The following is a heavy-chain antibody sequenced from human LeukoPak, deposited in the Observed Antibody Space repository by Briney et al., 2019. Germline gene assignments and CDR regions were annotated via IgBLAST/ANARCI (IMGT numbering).Heavy chain of an antibody. Sequence: SETLSLTCTVSGGSISRGGYYWSWIRQHPGKGLEWIGYIYYSGSTYYNPSLKSRVTISVDTSKNQFSLKLSSVTAADTAVYYCARTTVASNWFDPWGQGTLVTVSS. J-gene: IGHJ5*02. CDR3: ARTTVASNWFDP. V-gene: IGHV4-31*03. D-gene: IGHD4-23*01. CDR2: IYYSGST. CDR1: GGSISRGGYY.